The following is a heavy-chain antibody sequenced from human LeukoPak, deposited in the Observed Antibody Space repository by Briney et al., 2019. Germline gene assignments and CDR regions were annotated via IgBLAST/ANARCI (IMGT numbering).Heavy chain of an antibody. Sequence: PSETLSLTCTVSGGSISSYYWSWIRQPPGKGLEWIGEINHSGSTNYNPSLKSRVTISVDTSKNQFSLKLSSVTAADTAVYYCARASKDCGGDCYSGAYFDYWGQGTLVTVSS. D-gene: IGHD2-21*01. J-gene: IGHJ4*02. CDR1: GGSISSYY. CDR3: ARASKDCGGDCYSGAYFDY. V-gene: IGHV4-34*01. CDR2: INHSGST.